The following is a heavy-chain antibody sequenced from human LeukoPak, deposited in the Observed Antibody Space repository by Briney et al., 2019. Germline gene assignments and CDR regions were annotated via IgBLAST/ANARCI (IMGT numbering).Heavy chain of an antibody. D-gene: IGHD4-17*01. CDR2: ISSNGGST. V-gene: IGHV3-64*01. CDR1: GFTFSSYA. J-gene: IGHJ3*02. CDR3: ARDSIRGTTVTEDAFDI. Sequence: GGSLRLSCAASGFTFSSYAMHWVRQAPGKGLEYVSAISSNGGSTYYANSVKGRFTISRDNSKNTLCLQMGSLRAEDMAVYYCARDSIRGTTVTEDAFDIWGQGTMVTVSS.